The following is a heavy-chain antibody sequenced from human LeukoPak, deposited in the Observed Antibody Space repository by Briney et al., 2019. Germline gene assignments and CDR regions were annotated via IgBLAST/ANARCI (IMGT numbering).Heavy chain of an antibody. V-gene: IGHV3-23*01. CDR2: ISGGGVNT. Sequence: GGSLRLSCAASGFPFSNYALSWVRQAPGKGLEWVAAISGGGVNTFYAESVKGRFTVSRGNSEKTLHLQMNSLRVDDTAVYYCAKEGRGYDFWGGYTFDVWGRGTMVTVSS. CDR3: AKEGRGYDFWGGYTFDV. J-gene: IGHJ3*01. D-gene: IGHD3-3*01. CDR1: GFPFSNYA.